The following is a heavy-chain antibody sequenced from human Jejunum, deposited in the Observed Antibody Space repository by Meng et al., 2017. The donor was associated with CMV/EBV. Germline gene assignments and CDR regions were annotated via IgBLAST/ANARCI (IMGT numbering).Heavy chain of an antibody. V-gene: IGHV4-59*02. D-gene: IGHD2-15*01. CDR3: VRHGDCSSGSCFYHWFDP. J-gene: IGHJ5*02. CDR2: IYNSGGT. CDR1: SASVSTYY. Sequence: QVTPQECVPLPAKPSETLSLTCSVSSASVSTYYWSWIRQPPGKGLEWIGYIYNSGGTYYNPSLKSRVTISIDTSKNQFSLKLNSVTAADTAVYYCVRHGDCSSGSCFYHWFDPWGQGSLVTVSS.